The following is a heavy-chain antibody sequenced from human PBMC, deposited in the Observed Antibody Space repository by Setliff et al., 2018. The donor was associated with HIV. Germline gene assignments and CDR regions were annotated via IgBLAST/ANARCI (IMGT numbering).Heavy chain of an antibody. CDR1: GGSISRYY. CDR2: IDYSGST. CDR3: ARHLGRKHSSSPFDY. D-gene: IGHD6-6*01. J-gene: IGHJ4*02. V-gene: IGHV4-59*08. Sequence: SETLSLTCTVSGGSISRYYWSWIRQPPGKGLEWIGYIDYSGSTNYNPSLKSRVTISVDTSKNQFSLKLSSVTAADTAVYYCARHLGRKHSSSPFDYWGQGTLVTVSS.